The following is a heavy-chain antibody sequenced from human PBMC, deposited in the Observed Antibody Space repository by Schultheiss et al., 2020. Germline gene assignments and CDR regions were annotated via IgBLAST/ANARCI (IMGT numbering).Heavy chain of an antibody. CDR3: ARPPEGDYGDYEGDDY. Sequence: GSLRLSCAASGFTFSSSWMHWVCQAPEKGLEWVADIKQDGSEKYYVDSVKGRFTISRDNAKNSLYLQMNSLRAEDTAVYYCARPPEGDYGDYEGDDYWGQGTLVTVSS. D-gene: IGHD4-17*01. J-gene: IGHJ4*02. CDR2: IKQDGSEK. CDR1: GFTFSSSW. V-gene: IGHV3-7*01.